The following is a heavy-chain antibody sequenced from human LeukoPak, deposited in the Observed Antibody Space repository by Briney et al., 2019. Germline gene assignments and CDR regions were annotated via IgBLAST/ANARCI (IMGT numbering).Heavy chain of an antibody. J-gene: IGHJ4*02. CDR3: ARGYYGSGSSPGY. Sequence: SETLSLTCTVSGGSISSGGYSWSWIRQPPGKGLEWIGYIYHSGSTYYNPSLKSRVTISVDRSKNQFSLKLSSVTAADTAVYYCARGYYGSGSSPGYWGQGTLVTVSS. CDR1: GGSISSGGYS. D-gene: IGHD3-10*01. CDR2: IYHSGST. V-gene: IGHV4-30-2*01.